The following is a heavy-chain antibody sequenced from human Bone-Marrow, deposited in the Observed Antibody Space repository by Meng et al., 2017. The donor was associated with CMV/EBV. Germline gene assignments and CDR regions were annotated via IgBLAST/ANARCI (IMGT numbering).Heavy chain of an antibody. D-gene: IGHD6-19*01. V-gene: IGHV3-30*04. J-gene: IGHJ4*02. CDR2: ISYDGSNK. Sequence: GESLKISCAASGFTFSSYAMHWVRQAPGKGLEWVAVISYDGSNKYYADSVKGRFTISRDNSKNTLYLQMNSLRAEDTAVYYCARGRGWLDYWGQGTRVTVSS. CDR3: ARGRGWLDY. CDR1: GFTFSSYA.